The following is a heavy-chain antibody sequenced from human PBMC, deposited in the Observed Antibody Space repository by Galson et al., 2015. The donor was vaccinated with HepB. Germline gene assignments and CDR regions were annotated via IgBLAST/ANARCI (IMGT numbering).Heavy chain of an antibody. CDR3: ARDDEQHPDY. CDR1: GFTFSSYA. CDR2: ISYDGSNK. V-gene: IGHV3-30-3*01. J-gene: IGHJ4*02. Sequence: SLRLSCAASGFTFSSYAMHWVRQAPGKGLEWVAVISYDGSNKYYADSVKGRFTISRDNSKNTLYLQMNSLRAEDTAVYYCARDDEQHPDYWGQGTLVTVSS. D-gene: IGHD6-13*01.